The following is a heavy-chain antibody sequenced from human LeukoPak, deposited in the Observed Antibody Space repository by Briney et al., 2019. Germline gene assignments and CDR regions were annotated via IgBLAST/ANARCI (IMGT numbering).Heavy chain of an antibody. CDR2: INTNTGNP. J-gene: IGHJ4*02. V-gene: IGHV7-4-1*01. D-gene: IGHD3-10*01. CDR1: GYTFTSYD. CDR3: ARGGFSREIDR. Sequence: GASVKVSCKASGYTFTSYDINWVRQAPGQGLEWMGWINTNTGNPTYAQGFTGRFVFSLDTSVSTAYLQIRSLKAEDTAVYYCARGGFSREIDRWGQGTLVTVSS.